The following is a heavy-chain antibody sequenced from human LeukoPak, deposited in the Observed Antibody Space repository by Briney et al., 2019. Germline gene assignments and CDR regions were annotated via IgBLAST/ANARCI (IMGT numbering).Heavy chain of an antibody. CDR1: GFTFSSYA. CDR3: AKAGVQLWSPAGDY. Sequence: PGGSLRLSCAASGFTFSSYAMSWVRQAPGRGLEWVSGISGSGVYTYYADSVKGRFTISRDNSKNTLFLQLNRLRAEDTAMYYCAKAGVQLWSPAGDYWGQGTLVTASS. J-gene: IGHJ4*02. D-gene: IGHD5-18*01. V-gene: IGHV3-23*01. CDR2: ISGSGVYT.